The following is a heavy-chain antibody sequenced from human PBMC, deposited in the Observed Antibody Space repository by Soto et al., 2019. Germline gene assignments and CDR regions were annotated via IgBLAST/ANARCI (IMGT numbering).Heavy chain of an antibody. CDR1: GYTFTSYG. Sequence: ASVKVSCKASGYTFTSYGISWVRQAPGQGLEWMGWISAYNGNTNYAQKLQGRVTMTTDTSTSTAYMELRSLRSDDTAVYYCAREAPAIGGSYYFDYWGQGTLVTVYS. CDR2: ISAYNGNT. D-gene: IGHD3-16*01. CDR3: AREAPAIGGSYYFDY. V-gene: IGHV1-18*04. J-gene: IGHJ4*02.